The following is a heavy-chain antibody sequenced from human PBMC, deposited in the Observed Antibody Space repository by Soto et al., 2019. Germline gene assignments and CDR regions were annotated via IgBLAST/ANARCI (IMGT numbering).Heavy chain of an antibody. CDR3: ARALGYSGYAGMDV. Sequence: QVQLVQSGGEVKKPGASVKVSCKASGYTFTIYGINWVRQAPGQGLEWMGWISPDNGNTNYAQKLKGRVTMTTDTSTSTAYMDLRSLRSDDTAVYYCARALGYSGYAGMDVWGQGTTVTVSS. D-gene: IGHD5-12*01. J-gene: IGHJ6*02. V-gene: IGHV1-18*01. CDR2: ISPDNGNT. CDR1: GYTFTIYG.